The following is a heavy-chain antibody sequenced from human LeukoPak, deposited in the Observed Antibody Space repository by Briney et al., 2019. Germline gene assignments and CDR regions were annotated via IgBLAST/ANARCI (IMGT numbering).Heavy chain of an antibody. Sequence: GGSLRLSCAASGFTFSSYWMHWVRQAPGKGLVWVSRINSDGSTTAYADSVKGRFTISRDNAKNTLYLQMNSLRAEDTAVYYCARGYCTNGVCYPHFGYWAQGTLVTVSS. CDR1: GFTFSSYW. CDR2: INSDGSTT. D-gene: IGHD2-8*01. CDR3: ARGYCTNGVCYPHFGY. V-gene: IGHV3-74*01. J-gene: IGHJ4*02.